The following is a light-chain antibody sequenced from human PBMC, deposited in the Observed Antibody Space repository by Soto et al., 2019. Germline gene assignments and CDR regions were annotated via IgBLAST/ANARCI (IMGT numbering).Light chain of an antibody. J-gene: IGLJ2*01. Sequence: QSALTQPPSASGSPGQSVTISCTGTSSDVGGYNYVSWYQQYPGKAPKLMIYEVTKRPSGVPDRFSGSKSGNTASLTVSGLQAEDEADYYCRSFAGINHVVFGGGTKVTVL. CDR2: EVT. CDR3: RSFAGINHVV. V-gene: IGLV2-8*01. CDR1: SSDVGGYNY.